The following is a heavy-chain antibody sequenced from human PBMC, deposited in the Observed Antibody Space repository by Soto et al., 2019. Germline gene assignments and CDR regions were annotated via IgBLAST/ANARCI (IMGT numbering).Heavy chain of an antibody. CDR3: TTDSYSTIIIVRFDY. J-gene: IGHJ4*01. CDR2: IKSKSDGGTT. D-gene: IGHD3-22*01. Sequence: GGSLRLSCAASGFTLSNAWINWVRQATGKGLEWVGRIKSKSDGGTTDYAEPVKGIFAISRDDSNNMVYLQMNSLKIEDTAVYYCTTDSYSTIIIVRFDYWGHGTLVTVSS. V-gene: IGHV3-15*07. CDR1: GFTLSNAW.